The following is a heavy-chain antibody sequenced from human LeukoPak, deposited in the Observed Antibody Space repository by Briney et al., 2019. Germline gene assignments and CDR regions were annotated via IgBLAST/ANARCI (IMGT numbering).Heavy chain of an antibody. Sequence: GGSLRLSCAASGFTVSSNYMSWVRQAPGKGLEWVSVIYSGGSTYYADSVKGRFTISRDNSKNTLYLQMNSLRAEDTAVYYCASLYYYDSSGYYLTLPYYYGMDVWGQGTTVTVSS. D-gene: IGHD3-22*01. V-gene: IGHV3-53*01. J-gene: IGHJ6*02. CDR3: ASLYYYDSSGYYLTLPYYYGMDV. CDR2: IYSGGST. CDR1: GFTVSSNY.